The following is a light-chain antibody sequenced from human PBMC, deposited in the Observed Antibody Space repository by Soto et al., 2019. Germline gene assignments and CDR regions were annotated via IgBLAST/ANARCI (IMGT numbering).Light chain of an antibody. V-gene: IGKV1-39*01. Sequence: DIQMTQSPSSLSASVGDRVTITCRASQSISSYLNWYQQKPGKAPKLLIYAASSLQSGVPSRFSGSVSGTDFTLTISSLQPEDFATYYCQHYNSYSEAFGQGTKVDNK. J-gene: IGKJ1*01. CDR1: QSISSY. CDR3: QHYNSYSEA. CDR2: AAS.